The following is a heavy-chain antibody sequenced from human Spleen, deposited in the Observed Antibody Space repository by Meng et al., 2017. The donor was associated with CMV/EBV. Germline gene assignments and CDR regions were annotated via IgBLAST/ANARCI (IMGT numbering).Heavy chain of an antibody. CDR2: IRYDGSNQ. V-gene: IGHV3-30*02. D-gene: IGHD2-2*01. J-gene: IGHJ3*02. Sequence: SGFTFSRYGMHWVRQAPGKGLEWVAFIRYDGSNQYYADSVKGRFTISRDNSKNTLYLQMNSLRAEDTAVCYCAKDYPASREGDAFDIWGQGTMVTVSS. CDR1: GFTFSRYG. CDR3: AKDYPASREGDAFDI.